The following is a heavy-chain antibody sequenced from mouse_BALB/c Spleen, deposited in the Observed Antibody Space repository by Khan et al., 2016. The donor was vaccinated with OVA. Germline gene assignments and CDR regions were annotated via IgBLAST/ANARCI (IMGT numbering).Heavy chain of an antibody. V-gene: IGHV5-6-5*01. CDR2: ISSGGFT. J-gene: IGHJ2*01. Sequence: EVELVESGGGLVKPGGSLKLSCAASGFTFSNYAMSWVRQTPETRLEWVASISSGGFTYYPDSVKGRFTISRDNARDILYLQMSSLRAEDTAIYYWTEGLFRDYFDYWGQGTTLTVSS. D-gene: IGHD6-1*01. CDR3: TEGLFRDYFDY. CDR1: GFTFSNYA.